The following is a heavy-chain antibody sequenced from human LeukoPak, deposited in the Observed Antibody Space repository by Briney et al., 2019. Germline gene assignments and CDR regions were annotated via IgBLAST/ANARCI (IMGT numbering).Heavy chain of an antibody. CDR1: GFTFNTYA. CDR3: AKDLQRWIQLPDY. J-gene: IGHJ4*02. CDR2: ISGSGNNA. V-gene: IGHV3-23*01. D-gene: IGHD5-18*01. Sequence: GGSLRLSCAASGFTFNTYAMTWVRQAPGMGLGWVSGISGSGNNAYYADSVKGRFTISRDNSKNTLYLQMNSLRAEDTAVYYCAKDLQRWIQLPDYWGQGTLVTVSS.